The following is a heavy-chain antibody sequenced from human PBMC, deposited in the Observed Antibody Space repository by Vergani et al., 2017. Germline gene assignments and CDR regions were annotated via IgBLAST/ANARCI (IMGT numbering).Heavy chain of an antibody. J-gene: IGHJ6*03. D-gene: IGHD6-6*01. V-gene: IGHV1-69*11. Sequence: QVQLVQSGAEVKKPGSSVKVSCKASGGTFSSYAISWVRQAPGQGLEWMGGIIPILGTAYYAQKFQGRVTITADESTSTAYMELGSLRSEDTAVYYCARDRARMEGSSSGSAQYYYYYMDVWGKGTTVTVS. CDR3: ARDRARMEGSSSGSAQYYYYYMDV. CDR2: IIPILGTA. CDR1: GGTFSSYA.